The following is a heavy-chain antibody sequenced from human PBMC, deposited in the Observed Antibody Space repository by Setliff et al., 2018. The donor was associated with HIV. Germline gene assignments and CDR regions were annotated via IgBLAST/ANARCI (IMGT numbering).Heavy chain of an antibody. CDR1: GGSFSGYY. V-gene: IGHV4-34*01. CDR3: AKVAVTEYCSSTSCQNWFDP. J-gene: IGHJ5*02. D-gene: IGHD2-2*01. Sequence: SETLSLTCAVYGGSFSGYYWSWIRQPPGKGLEWIGEINHSGSTNYNPSLKSRVTISLDTSKNQFSLRLISVTAADTAVYYCAKVAVTEYCSSTSCQNWFDPWGQGTLVTVSS. CDR2: INHSGST.